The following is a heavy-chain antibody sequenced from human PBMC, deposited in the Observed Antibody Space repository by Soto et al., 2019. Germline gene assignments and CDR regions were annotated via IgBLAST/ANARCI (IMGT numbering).Heavy chain of an antibody. CDR2: ISGSGGGT. J-gene: IGHJ4*02. CDR3: ARRTEYGDPRIPDFDS. CDR1: GFTFSTYA. V-gene: IGHV3-23*01. D-gene: IGHD4-17*01. Sequence: GGSLRLSCAASGFTFSTYAMTWVRQAPGKGLEWVSTISGSGGGTYYTDSVKGRFTISRDNSKNTLYLHMNSPKAEDTAVYYCARRTEYGDPRIPDFDSWGQGTLVTVSS.